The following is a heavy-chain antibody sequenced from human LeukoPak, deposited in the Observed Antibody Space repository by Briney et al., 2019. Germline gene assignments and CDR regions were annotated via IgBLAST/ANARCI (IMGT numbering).Heavy chain of an antibody. D-gene: IGHD6-13*01. Sequence: SCKASGYTFSSYAMHWVRQSPGKGLEWVAVISYDGSNKYYADSVKGRFTISRDNSKNTLYLQMNSLRAEDTAVYYCARDIIAIAAAVDAFDIWGQGTMVTVSS. V-gene: IGHV3-30-3*01. CDR1: GYTFSSYA. J-gene: IGHJ3*02. CDR3: ARDIIAIAAAVDAFDI. CDR2: ISYDGSNK.